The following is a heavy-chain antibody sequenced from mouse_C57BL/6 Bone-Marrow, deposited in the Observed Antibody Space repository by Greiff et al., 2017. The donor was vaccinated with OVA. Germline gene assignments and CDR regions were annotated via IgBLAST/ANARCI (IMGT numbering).Heavy chain of an antibody. V-gene: IGHV5-6*02. Sequence: EVKLMESGGDLVKPGGSLKLSCAASGFTFSSYGMSWVRQTPDKRLEWVATISSGGSYTYYPDSVKGRFTISRDNAKNTLYLQMSSLKSEDTAMYYCARRELRPYYFDYWGQGTTLTVSS. D-gene: IGHD3-2*02. J-gene: IGHJ2*01. CDR1: GFTFSSYG. CDR2: ISSGGSYT. CDR3: ARRELRPYYFDY.